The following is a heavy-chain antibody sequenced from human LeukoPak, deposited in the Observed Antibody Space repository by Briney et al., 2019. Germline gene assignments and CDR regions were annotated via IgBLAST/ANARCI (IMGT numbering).Heavy chain of an antibody. CDR1: GYTFTSYG. J-gene: IGHJ3*02. CDR3: ARGGWCSGGSCYLEGTTDAFDN. D-gene: IGHD2-15*01. V-gene: IGHV1-18*01. CDR2: ISAYNGNT. Sequence: ASVKVSCKASGYTFTSYGISWVRQAPGQGLEWMGWISAYNGNTNYAQKLQGRVTMTTDTSTSTAYMELRSLRSDDTAVYYCARGGWCSGGSCYLEGTTDAFDNWGQGTMVTVSS.